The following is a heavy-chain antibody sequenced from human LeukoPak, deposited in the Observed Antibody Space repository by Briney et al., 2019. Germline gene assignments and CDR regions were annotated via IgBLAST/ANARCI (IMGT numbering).Heavy chain of an antibody. Sequence: GGSLRLSCAASGFTFSHYAMHWVRQAPGKGLEYVSAISSNGGSTYYANSVKGRFTISRDNSKNTLYLQMDSLRAEDMAVYYCARSRGSYGDHVGYFDYWGQGTLVTVSS. V-gene: IGHV3-64*01. CDR1: GFTFSHYA. CDR3: ARSRGSYGDHVGYFDY. CDR2: ISSNGGST. J-gene: IGHJ4*02. D-gene: IGHD4-17*01.